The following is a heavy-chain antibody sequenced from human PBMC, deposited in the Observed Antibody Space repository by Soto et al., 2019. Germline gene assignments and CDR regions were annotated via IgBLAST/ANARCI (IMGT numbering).Heavy chain of an antibody. J-gene: IGHJ4*02. V-gene: IGHV4-34*01. Sequence: SETLSLTCAVYGGSFSGYYWSWIRQPPGKGPEWIGEINHSGSTNYNPSLKSRVTISVDTSKNQFSLKLSSVTAADTAVYYCARESNTAMNNWGQGTLVTVSS. CDR2: INHSGST. CDR1: GGSFSGYY. D-gene: IGHD5-18*01. CDR3: ARESNTAMNN.